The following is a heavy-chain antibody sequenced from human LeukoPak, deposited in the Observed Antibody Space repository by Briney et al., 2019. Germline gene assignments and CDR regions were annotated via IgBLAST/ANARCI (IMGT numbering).Heavy chain of an antibody. Sequence: FSGYYWSWIRQAPGKGLEWAAVIWYDGSNKYYADSVKGRFTISRDNSKNTLYLQMNSLRAEDTAVYYCARGTRYDSSGYYSQDLDYWGQGTLVTVSS. CDR3: ARGTRYDSSGYYSQDLDY. CDR2: IWYDGSNK. CDR1: FSGYY. V-gene: IGHV3-33*01. J-gene: IGHJ4*02. D-gene: IGHD3-22*01.